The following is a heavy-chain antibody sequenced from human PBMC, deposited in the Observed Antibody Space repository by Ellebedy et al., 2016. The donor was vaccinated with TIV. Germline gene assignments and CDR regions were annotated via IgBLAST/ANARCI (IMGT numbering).Heavy chain of an antibody. CDR3: ARETHYYDSRSDYPWGS. CDR1: GYTFTTYT. Sequence: ASVKVSXKASGYTFTTYTMHWVRQAPGHSLEWMGWINAGNANTKYSQKLQGRVTITRDTSASTAYMELSSLRSEDTAVYYCARETHYYDSRSDYPWGSWGQGTLVTVSS. D-gene: IGHD3-22*01. CDR2: INAGNANT. V-gene: IGHV1-3*01. J-gene: IGHJ5*02.